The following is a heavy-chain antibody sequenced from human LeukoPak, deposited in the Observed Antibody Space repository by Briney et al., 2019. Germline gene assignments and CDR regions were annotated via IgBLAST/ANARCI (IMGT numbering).Heavy chain of an antibody. J-gene: IGHJ4*02. D-gene: IGHD3-3*01. V-gene: IGHV3-21*01. CDR1: GFTFSSYS. Sequence: PGGSLRLSCAASGFTFSSYSMNWVRQAPGKGLEWVSSISSSSSYIYYADSVKGRFTISRGNAKNSLYLQMNSLRAEDTAVYYCARDSGWGGYYMPLGPDYWGQGTLVTVSS. CDR3: ARDSGWGGYYMPLGPDY. CDR2: ISSSSSYI.